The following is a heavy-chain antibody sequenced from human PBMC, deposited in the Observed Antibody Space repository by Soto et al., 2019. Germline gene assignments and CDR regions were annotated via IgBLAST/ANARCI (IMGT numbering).Heavy chain of an antibody. CDR2: IIPIFGTA. CDR1: GGTFSSYA. D-gene: IGHD2-15*01. V-gene: IGHV1-69*13. CDR3: ARLGYCSGGRCPYYYYGMDV. Sequence: SVKVSCKASGGTFSSYAISWVRQAPGQGLEWMGGIIPIFGTANYAQKFQGRVTITADESTSTAYMELSSLRSEDTAVYYCARLGYCSGGRCPYYYYGMDVWGQGTTVTVYS. J-gene: IGHJ6*02.